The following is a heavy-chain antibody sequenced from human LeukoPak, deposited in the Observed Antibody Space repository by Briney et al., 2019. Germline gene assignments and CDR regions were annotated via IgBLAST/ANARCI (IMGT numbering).Heavy chain of an antibody. CDR2: ISSSSSYI. J-gene: IGHJ3*02. D-gene: IGHD4-17*01. Sequence: GGSLRLSCAASGFTFSSYSMNWVRQAPGKGLEWVSSISSSSSYIYYADSVKGRFTISRDNAKNSLYLQMNSLRAEDTAVYYCAAMTTVTFDAFDIWGQGTMVTVSS. V-gene: IGHV3-21*01. CDR3: AAMTTVTFDAFDI. CDR1: GFTFSSYS.